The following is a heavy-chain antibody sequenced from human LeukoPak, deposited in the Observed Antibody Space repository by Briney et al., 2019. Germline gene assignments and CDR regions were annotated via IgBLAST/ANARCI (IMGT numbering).Heavy chain of an antibody. CDR2: INHSGST. J-gene: IGHJ4*02. V-gene: IGHV4-34*01. Sequence: PSETLSLTCAVYGGSFSGYYWSWIRQPPGKGLEWIGEINHSGSTNYNPSLKSRVTISVDTSKNQFSLKLSSVTAADTAVYYCARGVSRYSGSWYRDYWGQGTLVTVSS. CDR1: GGSFSGYY. CDR3: ARGVSRYSGSWYRDY. D-gene: IGHD6-13*01.